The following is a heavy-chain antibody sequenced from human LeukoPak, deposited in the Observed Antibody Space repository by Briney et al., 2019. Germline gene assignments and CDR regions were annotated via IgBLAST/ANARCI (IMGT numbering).Heavy chain of an antibody. CDR3: TTGILTGLPDY. J-gene: IGHJ4*02. Sequence: GWSLRLSCAASGFTFSNAWMSWVRQAPGKGLEWVGRIKSKTDGGTTDYAAPVKGRFTISRDDSKNTLFLQMNSLKTEDTAVYYCTTGILTGLPDYWGQGTLVTVSS. CDR1: GFTFSNAW. V-gene: IGHV3-15*01. CDR2: IKSKTDGGTT. D-gene: IGHD3-9*01.